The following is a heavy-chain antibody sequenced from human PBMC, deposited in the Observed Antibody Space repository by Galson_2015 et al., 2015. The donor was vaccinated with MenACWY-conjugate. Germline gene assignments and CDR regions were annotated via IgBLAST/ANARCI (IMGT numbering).Heavy chain of an antibody. CDR1: GYTFTSYY. D-gene: IGHD1-26*01. Sequence: SVKVSCKASGYTFTSYYMHWVRQAPGQGLEWMGGIIPIFGTANYAQKFQGRVTITADKSTSTAYMELSSLRSEDTAVYYCARGGGGSYLEAFDIWGQGTMVTVSS. CDR2: IIPIFGTA. J-gene: IGHJ3*02. V-gene: IGHV1-69*06. CDR3: ARGGGGSYLEAFDI.